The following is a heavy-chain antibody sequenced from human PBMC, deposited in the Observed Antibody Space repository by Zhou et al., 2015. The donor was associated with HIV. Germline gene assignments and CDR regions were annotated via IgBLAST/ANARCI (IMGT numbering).Heavy chain of an antibody. D-gene: IGHD7-27*01. Sequence: QVLLVQSGAEVKKPGSSVKVSCEASGGTFSNYGISWVRQAPGQGLEWMGGIIPIFGTASYAQRFQGRVTITADKSTSTAYMDLSSLRSEDTAVYYCAREGWGSWYFDLWGRGTLVSVSS. V-gene: IGHV1-69*06. J-gene: IGHJ2*01. CDR3: AREGWGSWYFDL. CDR2: IIPIFGTA. CDR1: GGTFSNYG.